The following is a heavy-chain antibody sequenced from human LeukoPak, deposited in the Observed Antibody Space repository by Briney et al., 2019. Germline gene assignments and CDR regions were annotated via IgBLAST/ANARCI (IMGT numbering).Heavy chain of an antibody. CDR3: ARLSYDILTGYRFDH. V-gene: IGHV4-34*01. Sequence: SETQSLTCAVSGGSFSGFYWAWIRQSPAKGLEWIGEVNHSGSTNYNPSLKSRGTISVDTSNKQFSLRLTSVTAADTAVYYCARLSYDILTGYRFDHWGQGTLVTVSS. CDR2: VNHSGST. CDR1: GGSFSGFY. J-gene: IGHJ4*02. D-gene: IGHD3-9*01.